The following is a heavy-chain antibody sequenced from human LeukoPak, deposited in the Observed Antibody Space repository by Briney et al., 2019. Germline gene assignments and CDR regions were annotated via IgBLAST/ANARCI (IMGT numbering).Heavy chain of an antibody. V-gene: IGHV3-7*01. CDR2: IKQDGSEK. CDR1: GFTFSSYW. D-gene: IGHD6-13*01. J-gene: IGHJ6*03. Sequence: GGSLRLSCAASGFTFSSYWMSWVRQAPGKGLEWVASIKQDGSEKYYVDSVKGRFTISRDNAKNSLYLQMNSLRAEDTAVYYCARLGQQLGYYYYYMDVWGKGTTVTVSS. CDR3: ARLGQQLGYYYYYMDV.